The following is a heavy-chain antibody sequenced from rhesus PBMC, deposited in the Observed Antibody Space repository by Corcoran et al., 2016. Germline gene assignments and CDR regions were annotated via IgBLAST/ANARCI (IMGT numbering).Heavy chain of an antibody. Sequence: EVQLVESGAGLVQPGGSLRLSCAASGFTFIHSWMSWVRQAPGKGLEWFARIKRKSDGETADYAASVKGRFNISRDDSKNTLYLQMNSLKTEDTAVYYCTTTFYEDDYGYYYTGAFDFWGQGLRVTVSS. CDR1: GFTFIHSW. J-gene: IGHJ3*01. D-gene: IGHD3-9*01. CDR3: TTTFYEDDYGYYYTGAFDF. V-gene: IGHV3-30*02. CDR2: IKRKSDGETA.